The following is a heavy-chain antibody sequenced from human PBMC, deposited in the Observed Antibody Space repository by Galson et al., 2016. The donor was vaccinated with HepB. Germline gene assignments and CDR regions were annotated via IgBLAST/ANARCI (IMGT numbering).Heavy chain of an antibody. V-gene: IGHV4-4*02. J-gene: IGHJ4*02. D-gene: IGHD1-1*01. CDR1: GGSISNSDW. Sequence: SETLSLTCAVSGGSISNSDWWSWVRQPPGKGLEWIGEIHRTGSTNYNPSLKSRVTISVDKANEQISLNLYPVTAADAAVYYCARQQLSYTWGYWGQGTQVTVSS. CDR2: IHRTGST. CDR3: ARQQLSYTWGY.